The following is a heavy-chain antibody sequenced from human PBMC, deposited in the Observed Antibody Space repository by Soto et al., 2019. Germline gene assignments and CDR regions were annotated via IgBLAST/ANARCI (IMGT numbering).Heavy chain of an antibody. CDR2: ISWNSGSI. Sequence: GGSLRLSCAGSGFTFGDYAMHWVRQAPGKGLEWVSGISWNSGSIDYADSLRGRFTISRDNSKNTLYLQMNSLRAEDTAVYYCARDPRNYYDSSGYYYAEYFQHWGQGTLVTVSS. V-gene: IGHV3-9*01. J-gene: IGHJ1*01. CDR1: GFTFGDYA. CDR3: ARDPRNYYDSSGYYYAEYFQH. D-gene: IGHD3-22*01.